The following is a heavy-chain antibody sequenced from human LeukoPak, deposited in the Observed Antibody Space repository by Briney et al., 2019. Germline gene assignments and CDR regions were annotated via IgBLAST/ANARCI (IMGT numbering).Heavy chain of an antibody. CDR3: ARRSSCLDY. V-gene: IGHV4-30-4*01. D-gene: IGHD6-13*01. CDR2: IYYSGST. CDR1: SGSISSGDDY. Sequence: SETLSLTCTVSSGSISSGDDYWSRIRQPPGNGLEWIGYIYYSGSTYYNPSLKSRVTISVDTSKNQFSLKLSSVTAADTAVYYCARRSSCLDYWGQGTLVTVSS. J-gene: IGHJ4*02.